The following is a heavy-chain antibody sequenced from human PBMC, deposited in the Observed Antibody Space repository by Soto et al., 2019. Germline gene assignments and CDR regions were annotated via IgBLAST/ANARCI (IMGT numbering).Heavy chain of an antibody. Sequence: QVQLQESGPGLVEPSQTLSLTCTVSGGSISSGGYFWSWIRQPPGKGLEWIGHVYNIGSTYSNPSLTSRVTISVDTSKNPFSLRLSFVTAADTAVYYCARGPAGDKVDYWGQGTLVTVSS. CDR2: VYNIGST. V-gene: IGHV4-30-4*01. CDR3: ARGPAGDKVDY. D-gene: IGHD7-27*01. J-gene: IGHJ4*02. CDR1: GGSISSGGYF.